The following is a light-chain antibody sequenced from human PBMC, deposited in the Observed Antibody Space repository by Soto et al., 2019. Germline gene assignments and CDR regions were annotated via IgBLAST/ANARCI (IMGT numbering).Light chain of an antibody. CDR2: GAS. CDR3: QQYDSPYT. V-gene: IGKV3-20*01. CDR1: QSVSRSY. J-gene: IGKJ2*01. Sequence: EIVLTQSPGTLSFSPGERATLSCRASQSVSRSYLAWYQQKPGQAPRLLIYGASSRATGIPDRFSGSGSGTDFTLTISRLEAEDFAVYYCQQYDSPYTFGQGTKLEIK.